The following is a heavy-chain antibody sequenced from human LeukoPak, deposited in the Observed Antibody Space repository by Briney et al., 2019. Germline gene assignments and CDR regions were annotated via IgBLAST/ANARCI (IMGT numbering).Heavy chain of an antibody. CDR3: ANQRAGIAARGAFDI. D-gene: IGHD6-6*01. Sequence: PGGSLRLSCAASGFTFSSYGMHWVRQAPGKGLEWVAFIRYDGSNKYYADSVKGRFTISRDNSKNTLYLQMNSLRAEDTAAYYCANQRAGIAARGAFDIWGQGTMVTVSS. V-gene: IGHV3-30*02. J-gene: IGHJ3*02. CDR1: GFTFSSYG. CDR2: IRYDGSNK.